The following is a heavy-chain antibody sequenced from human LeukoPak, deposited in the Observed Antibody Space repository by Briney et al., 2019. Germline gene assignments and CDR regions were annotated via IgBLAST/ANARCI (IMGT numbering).Heavy chain of an antibody. CDR3: ARLGILMVYANDY. V-gene: IGHV3-30*01. CDR1: GFTYSSYA. J-gene: IGHJ4*02. D-gene: IGHD2-8*01. CDR2: ISYDGSNK. Sequence: TGGSLRLSCAASGFTYSSYAMHWVRQAPGKGLEWVAVISYDGSNKYYADSVKGRFTISRDNSKNTLYLQMNSLRAEDTAVYYCARLGILMVYANDYWGQGTLVTVSS.